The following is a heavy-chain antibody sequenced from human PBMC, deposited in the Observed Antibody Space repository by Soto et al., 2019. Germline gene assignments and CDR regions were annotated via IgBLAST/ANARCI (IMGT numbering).Heavy chain of an antibody. D-gene: IGHD4-17*01. J-gene: IGHJ4*02. CDR3: ARGRRGDYVPFDY. CDR1: GGSISSGGYS. Sequence: SETLSLTCAVSGGSISSGGYSWSWIRQPPGKGLEWIGCIYYSGSTNYNPSLKSRVTISVDTSKNQFSLKLSSVTAADTAVYYCARGRRGDYVPFDYWGQGTLVTVSS. CDR2: IYYSGST. V-gene: IGHV4-61*08.